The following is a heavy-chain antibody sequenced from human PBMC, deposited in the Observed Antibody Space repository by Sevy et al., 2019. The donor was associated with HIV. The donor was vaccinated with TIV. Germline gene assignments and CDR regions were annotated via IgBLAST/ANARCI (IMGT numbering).Heavy chain of an antibody. Sequence: GGSLRLSCAASGFTVNSNYMTWVRQAPGKGLEGVSVIYSDGTTYHADSVKDRFTISRDNFKNTLYLQMNSLRAEDTAVYYCARGKGGYGYALNYWGQGTLVTVSS. D-gene: IGHD5-18*01. CDR3: ARGKGGYGYALNY. V-gene: IGHV3-66*01. J-gene: IGHJ4*02. CDR2: IYSDGTT. CDR1: GFTVNSNY.